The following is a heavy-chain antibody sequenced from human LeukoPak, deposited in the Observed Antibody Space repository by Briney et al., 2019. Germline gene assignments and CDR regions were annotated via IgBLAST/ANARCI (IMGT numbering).Heavy chain of an antibody. J-gene: IGHJ5*02. D-gene: IGHD2-2*01. Sequence: GSSVKVSCKACGGTFSSYTISWVRQAPGQGLEWMGKIIPILGIANYAQKFQGRVTITADKSTSTDYMELSSLRSEDTAVYYCARGWYCSSTSCRTLNWFDPWGQGTLVTVSS. CDR3: ARGWYCSSTSCRTLNWFDP. CDR1: GGTFSSYT. V-gene: IGHV1-69*02. CDR2: IIPILGIA.